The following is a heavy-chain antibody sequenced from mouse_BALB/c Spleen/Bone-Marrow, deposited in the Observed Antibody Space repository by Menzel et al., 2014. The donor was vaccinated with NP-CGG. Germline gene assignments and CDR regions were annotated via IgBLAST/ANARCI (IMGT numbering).Heavy chain of an antibody. CDR3: ARNLRDPFAY. V-gene: IGHV2-6-4*01. J-gene: IGHJ3*01. CDR1: GFLLSRYS. CDR2: VWGGGST. Sequence: VKVVESGPGLVAPSQSLSITCTVSGFLLSRYSIHWIRQLPGNGLEWLGMVWGGGSTDYNSALKSRLSISKDNSKSQVFLKMNSLQTDDTAIYYCARNLRDPFAYWGQGTLVTVSA.